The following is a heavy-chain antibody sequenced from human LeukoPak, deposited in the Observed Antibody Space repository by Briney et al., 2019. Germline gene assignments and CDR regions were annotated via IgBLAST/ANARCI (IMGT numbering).Heavy chain of an antibody. J-gene: IGHJ3*02. V-gene: IGHV4-59*01. CDR2: IYYSGST. Sequence: SETLSLTCTVSGGSISSYYWSWIRQPPGKGLEWIGYIYYSGSTNYNPSLKSRVTISVDTSKNQFSLRLSSVTAADTAVYYCARGDSGWNLMAFDIWGQGTMVTVSS. CDR3: ARGDSGWNLMAFDI. CDR1: GGSISSYY. D-gene: IGHD6-19*01.